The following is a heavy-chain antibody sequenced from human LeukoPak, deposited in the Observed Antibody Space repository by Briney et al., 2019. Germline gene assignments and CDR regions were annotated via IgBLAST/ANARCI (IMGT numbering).Heavy chain of an antibody. V-gene: IGHV5-51*01. CDR3: ARSPNIVVVPAAIHHYYGMDV. D-gene: IGHD2-2*02. Sequence: GESLKISCKGSGYSFTSYWIGWVRQMPGKGLEWMGIVYPGDSDTRYSPSFQGQVTISADKSISTAYLQWSSLKASDTAMYYCARSPNIVVVPAAIHHYYGMDVWGQGTTVTVSS. J-gene: IGHJ6*02. CDR2: VYPGDSDT. CDR1: GYSFTSYW.